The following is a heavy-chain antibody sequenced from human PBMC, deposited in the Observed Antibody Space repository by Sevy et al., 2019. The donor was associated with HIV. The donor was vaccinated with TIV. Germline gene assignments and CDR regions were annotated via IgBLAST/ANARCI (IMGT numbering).Heavy chain of an antibody. CDR1: GFTFSSYG. CDR2: IRYDGSNK. V-gene: IGHV3-30*02. CDR3: AKGTEGYYGLDY. J-gene: IGHJ4*02. D-gene: IGHD1-26*01. Sequence: GGSLRLSCAASGFTFSSYGMHWVRQAPGKGLEWVAFIRYDGSNKYYADSVKGRFTISRDNSKNTLYLQMNSLRAEDMAVYYCAKGTEGYYGLDYWGQGTLVTVSS.